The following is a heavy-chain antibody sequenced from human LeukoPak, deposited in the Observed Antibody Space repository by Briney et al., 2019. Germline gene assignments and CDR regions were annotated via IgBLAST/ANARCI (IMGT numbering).Heavy chain of an antibody. D-gene: IGHD2-21*02. CDR2: ISSTSSYI. J-gene: IGHJ4*02. Sequence: PGGSLRLSCAVSGFTFSNYFMNWVRQAPGKGLEWVSAISSTSSYIYYADSVKGRFTISRDTAKNSLYLQMNSLRAEDTAAYYCARGLCGGDCYSDWGQGTLVTVSS. V-gene: IGHV3-21*01. CDR3: ARGLCGGDCYSD. CDR1: GFTFSNYF.